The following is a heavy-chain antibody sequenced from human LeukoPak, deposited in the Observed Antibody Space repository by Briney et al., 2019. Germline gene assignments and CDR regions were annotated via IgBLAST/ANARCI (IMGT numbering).Heavy chain of an antibody. D-gene: IGHD1-26*01. J-gene: IGHJ5*02. Sequence: PSETLSLTCSVSGGSISDKSWSWIRQSPEKGLEWIAYIYYTGSTYYNPTLKSRVTISVDPSKNQFSLRLTSVTAADTAVYYCAIPQWQATTGPWFDPWGQGTLVTVSS. CDR3: AIPQWQATTGPWFDP. CDR1: GGSISDKS. V-gene: IGHV4-59*01. CDR2: IYYTGST.